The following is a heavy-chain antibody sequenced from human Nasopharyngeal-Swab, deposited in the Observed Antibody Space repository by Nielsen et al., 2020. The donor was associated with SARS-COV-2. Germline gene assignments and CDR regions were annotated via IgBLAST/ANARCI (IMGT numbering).Heavy chain of an antibody. J-gene: IGHJ6*03. CDR2: IRYDGFNQ. Sequence: GESLKISCAASGFTFSSYGMHWVRQAPGKGLEWVAFIRYDGFNQHYADSVKGRFTISRDSFKNTLDLQLNRLRAEDTAVYYCAKDHKMDSGGGVGYMDVWGKGTTVTVSS. CDR3: AKDHKMDSGGGVGYMDV. CDR1: GFTFSSYG. D-gene: IGHD3-16*01. V-gene: IGHV3-30*02.